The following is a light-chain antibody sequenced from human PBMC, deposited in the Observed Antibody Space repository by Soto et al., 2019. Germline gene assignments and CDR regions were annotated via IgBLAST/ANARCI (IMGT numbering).Light chain of an antibody. CDR2: AAS. J-gene: IGKJ2*01. V-gene: IGKV1-6*01. Sequence: AIQMTQSPSSLSASVGDRVTITCRASQGIRNDLGWYQQKPGKAPKLLIYAASSLQSGVPSRFSDSGSGTDFTLTISSLQPEDFATYYCLQDYNYPTFGQGTKLEIK. CDR3: LQDYNYPT. CDR1: QGIRND.